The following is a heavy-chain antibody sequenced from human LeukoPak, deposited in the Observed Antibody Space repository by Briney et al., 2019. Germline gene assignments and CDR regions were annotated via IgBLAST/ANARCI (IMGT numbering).Heavy chain of an antibody. CDR3: ARGPSSSSWSRFDP. CDR1: GFTVNSYS. Sequence: QPGGSLRLSCSASGFTVNSYSMNWVRQAPGKGLEWVSCISSSGTKYYADSVKGRFTTSRDNGKSSLFLEMNSLRDEDTAVYYCARGPSSSSWSRFDPWGQGTLVTVSS. V-gene: IGHV3-48*02. CDR2: ISSSGTK. J-gene: IGHJ5*02. D-gene: IGHD6-13*01.